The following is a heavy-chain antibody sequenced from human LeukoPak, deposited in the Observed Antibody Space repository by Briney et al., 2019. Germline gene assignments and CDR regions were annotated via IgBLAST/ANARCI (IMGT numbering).Heavy chain of an antibody. J-gene: IGHJ6*03. CDR2: VSYDITRT. D-gene: IGHD2-21*01. CDR1: GFTFSSYA. CDR3: ARPGCGGNCYYCMDV. V-gene: IGHV3-23*01. Sequence: GGSLRLSCAASGFTFSSYAMTWVRQAPGKGLEWISAVSYDITRTFYADSVKGRFAISRDNSRNTLFLQMNSLRADDTAVYYCARPGCGGNCYYCMDVWGKGTTVTVSS.